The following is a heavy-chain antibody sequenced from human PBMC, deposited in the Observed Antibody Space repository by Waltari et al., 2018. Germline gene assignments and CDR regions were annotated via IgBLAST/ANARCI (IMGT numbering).Heavy chain of an antibody. Sequence: EVQLVESGGGLVQPGGSLRLSCAASGFTFSIYSMNWVRQAPGKGLEWVSYISSSSSTIYYADSVKGRFTISRDNAKNSLYLQMNSLRAEDTAVYYCARDRSDFYMDVWGKGTTVTISS. CDR2: ISSSSSTI. V-gene: IGHV3-48*04. J-gene: IGHJ6*03. CDR1: GFTFSIYS. CDR3: ARDRSDFYMDV. D-gene: IGHD3-10*01.